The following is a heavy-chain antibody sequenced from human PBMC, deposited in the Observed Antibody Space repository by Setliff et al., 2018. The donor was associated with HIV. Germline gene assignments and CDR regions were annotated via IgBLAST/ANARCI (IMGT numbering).Heavy chain of an antibody. CDR3: ATNREMATINYYYYYMDV. Sequence: ASVKVSCKASGGTFSNFAVNWVRQAPGQRLEWVGWINTGNGDTKYSQDFQGRVTITADESTSTAYMELSSLRSEDTAVYYCATNREMATINYYYYYMDVWGTGTTVTVSS. CDR1: GGTFSNFA. V-gene: IGHV1-69*13. D-gene: IGHD5-12*01. CDR2: INTGNGDT. J-gene: IGHJ6*03.